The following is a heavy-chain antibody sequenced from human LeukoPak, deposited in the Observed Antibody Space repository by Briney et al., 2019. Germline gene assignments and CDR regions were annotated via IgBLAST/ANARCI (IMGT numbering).Heavy chain of an antibody. CDR1: AGPISRSNW. CDR3: ARDKWEPGHAFGI. Sequence: SEPLSLTCAVSAGPISRSNWWSRVRPPPGKGLEWIGEIHHSGSTHHNPSLKSRVTITVDQSQNQFPLKLNSVTAPDTVVCYCARDKWEPGHAFGIWGQRALGTVSS. CDR2: IHHSGST. V-gene: IGHV4-4*02. D-gene: IGHD1-26*01. J-gene: IGHJ3*02.